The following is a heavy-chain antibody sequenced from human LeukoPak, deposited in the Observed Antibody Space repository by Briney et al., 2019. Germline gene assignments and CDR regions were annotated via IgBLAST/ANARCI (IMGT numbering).Heavy chain of an antibody. J-gene: IGHJ4*02. CDR2: ISSSGSTI. CDR3: AVATIKDYFDY. V-gene: IGHV3-48*03. D-gene: IGHD5-24*01. CDR1: GFTFSSYE. Sequence: GGSLRLSCAASGFTFSSYEMNWVRQAPGKGLEWVSYISSSGSTIYYADSVKGRFTISRDNAKNSLYLQMNSLRAEDTAVYYCAVATIKDYFDYWGQGALVTVSS.